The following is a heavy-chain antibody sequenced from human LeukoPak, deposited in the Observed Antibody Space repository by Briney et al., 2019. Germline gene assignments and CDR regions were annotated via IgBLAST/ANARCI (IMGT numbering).Heavy chain of an antibody. CDR2: IIPILGIA. J-gene: IGHJ6*02. Sequence: SVKVSCKASGGTFSSYAISWVRQAPGQGLEWMGRIIPILGIANYAQRFQGRVTITADKSTSTAYMELSSLRSEDTAVYYCARDHSFNGMDVWGQGTTVTVSS. V-gene: IGHV1-69*04. CDR3: ARDHSFNGMDV. CDR1: GGTFSSYA.